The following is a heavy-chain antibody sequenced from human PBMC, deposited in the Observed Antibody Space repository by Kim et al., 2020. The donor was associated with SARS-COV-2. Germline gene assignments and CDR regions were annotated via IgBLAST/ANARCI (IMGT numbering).Heavy chain of an antibody. V-gene: IGHV1-18*01. CDR3: ARVRKHIVVVTANWYFDL. CDR2: ISAYNGNT. D-gene: IGHD2-21*02. J-gene: IGHJ2*01. Sequence: ASVKVSCKASGYTFTSYGISWVRQAPGQGLEWMGWISAYNGNTNYAQKLQGRVTMTTDTSTSTAYMELRSLRSDDTAVYYCARVRKHIVVVTANWYFDLWGRGTLVTVSS. CDR1: GYTFTSYG.